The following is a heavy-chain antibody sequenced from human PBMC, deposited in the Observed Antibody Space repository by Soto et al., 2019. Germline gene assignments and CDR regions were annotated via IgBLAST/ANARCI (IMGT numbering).Heavy chain of an antibody. D-gene: IGHD6-13*01. Sequence: EVQLVESGGGLVQPGGSLRLSCAASGFTVSNYWMHWVRQPPGQGLLWVSRISTDGSSTNYAGSVEGRFTVSRDNAKNTLYLQMNSLRDDDTAEYYCVRATSGWYGIDYWGQGTLVTVSS. J-gene: IGHJ4*02. V-gene: IGHV3-74*01. CDR2: ISTDGSST. CDR3: VRATSGWYGIDY. CDR1: GFTVSNYW.